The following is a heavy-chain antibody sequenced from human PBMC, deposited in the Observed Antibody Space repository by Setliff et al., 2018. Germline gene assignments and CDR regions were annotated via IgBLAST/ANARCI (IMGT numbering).Heavy chain of an antibody. J-gene: IGHJ4*02. V-gene: IGHV4-34*01. CDR1: GGSFSGYY. CDR3: ARVAGAYYFDY. D-gene: IGHD7-27*01. CDR2: INHSGST. Sequence: SETLSLTCAVYGGSFSGYYWSWIRQPPGKGLEWIGEINHSGSTNYNPSLKSRVTISVDTSKNQFSLKLSSVTAADTAVYYCARVAGAYYFDYWGQGTLVTV.